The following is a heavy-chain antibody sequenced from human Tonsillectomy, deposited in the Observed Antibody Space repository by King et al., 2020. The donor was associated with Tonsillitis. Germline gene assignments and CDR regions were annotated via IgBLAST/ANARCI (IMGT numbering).Heavy chain of an antibody. CDR2: VYYRGRS. V-gene: IGHV4-39*01. J-gene: IGHJ4*02. Sequence: QLQESGPGLVKPSETLSLTCTVSGGSISSSNYYWGWFRQPPGKGLEWIGSVYYRGRSHFNESLRSRVTLSVDSSKNQFSLRVTSVTTADTAEYFCATHVVQLRGFGESDCWGQGTLVTVSS. D-gene: IGHD3-10*01. CDR1: GGSISSSNYY. CDR3: ATHVVQLRGFGESDC.